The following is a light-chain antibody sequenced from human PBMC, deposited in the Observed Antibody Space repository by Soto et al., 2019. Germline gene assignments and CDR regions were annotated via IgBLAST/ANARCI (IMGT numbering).Light chain of an antibody. Sequence: QSVLTQPASVSGSPGQSITISCTGTSSDVGGYNYVSWYQQHPGKAPKLMIYDVSNRPSGVSNRFSGSKSGNTASLTISGLQAEDEADCYCSSYTSSSTLLFGTGTKVTVL. CDR2: DVS. J-gene: IGLJ1*01. V-gene: IGLV2-14*01. CDR1: SSDVGGYNY. CDR3: SSYTSSSTLL.